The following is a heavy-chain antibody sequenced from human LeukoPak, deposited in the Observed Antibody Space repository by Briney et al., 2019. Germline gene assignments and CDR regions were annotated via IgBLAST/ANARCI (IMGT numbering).Heavy chain of an antibody. CDR2: IYTSGST. J-gene: IGHJ4*02. Sequence: SQTLSLTRTVSGGSISSGSYYWSWIRQPAGKGLEWIGRIYTSGSTNYNPSLKSRVTISVDTSKNQFSLKLSSVTAADTAVYYCARASVAGTGGYYFDYWGQGTLVTVSS. V-gene: IGHV4-61*02. CDR3: ARASVAGTGGYYFDY. D-gene: IGHD6-19*01. CDR1: GGSISSGSYY.